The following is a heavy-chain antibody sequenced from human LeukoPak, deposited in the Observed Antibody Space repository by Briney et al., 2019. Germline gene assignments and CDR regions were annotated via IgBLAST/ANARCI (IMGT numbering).Heavy chain of an antibody. CDR2: FSGGDGST. CDR3: AKGKVVPATIYDY. V-gene: IGHV3-23*01. D-gene: IGHD2-2*02. CDR1: GFTFSSYA. Sequence: GGSLRLSCAASGFTFSSYAMSWVRQAPGKGLEWVSGFSGGDGSTSYADSVKGRFTISRDNSKNTLYLQMNSLRAEVTAVYYCAKGKVVPATIYDYWGQGTLVTVSS. J-gene: IGHJ4*02.